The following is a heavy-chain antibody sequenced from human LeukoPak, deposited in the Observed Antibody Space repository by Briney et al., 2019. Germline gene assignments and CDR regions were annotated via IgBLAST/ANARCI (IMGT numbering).Heavy chain of an antibody. D-gene: IGHD3-22*01. CDR1: GYTFSSYD. CDR2: IGTAGDT. CDR3: VRAGERDYYDSSGYDY. V-gene: IGHV3-13*01. Sequence: SGGSLRLSCAASGYTFSSYDMHWVRQATGKGLEWVSAIGTAGDTYYPGSVKGRFTISRENAKNSLYLQMNSLRAGDTAVYYCVRAGERDYYDSSGYDYWGQGTLVTVSS. J-gene: IGHJ4*02.